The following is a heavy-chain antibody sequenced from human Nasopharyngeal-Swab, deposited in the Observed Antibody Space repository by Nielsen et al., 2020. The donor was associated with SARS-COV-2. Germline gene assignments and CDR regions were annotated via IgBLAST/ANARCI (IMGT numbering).Heavy chain of an antibody. D-gene: IGHD3-16*01. CDR1: GFTFRSYW. CDR3: AKDFWGALDS. Sequence: GGSLRLSCVASGFTFRSYWMHWVRQAPGEGLVWVSHINSAGSATSYADSVKGRFTISRDNAKSTLYLQMNSLRGDDTAIYFCAKDFWGALDSWGQGTLVTVSS. CDR2: INSAGSAT. V-gene: IGHV3-74*01. J-gene: IGHJ4*02.